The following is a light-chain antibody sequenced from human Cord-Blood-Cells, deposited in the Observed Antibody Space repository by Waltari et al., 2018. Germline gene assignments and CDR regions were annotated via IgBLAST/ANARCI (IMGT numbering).Light chain of an antibody. CDR2: DAY. V-gene: IGKV3-11*01. J-gene: IGKJ2*01. CDR3: QQRSNWYT. CDR1: QSVSSY. Sequence: EIVLTQSQATLSLSPGERATLSCRASQSVSSYLAWYQQKPGQAPRRLIYDAYNRATGIPARFSGSGSWTDFTLTISSLEPEDFAVYYCQQRSNWYTFGQGTKLEIK.